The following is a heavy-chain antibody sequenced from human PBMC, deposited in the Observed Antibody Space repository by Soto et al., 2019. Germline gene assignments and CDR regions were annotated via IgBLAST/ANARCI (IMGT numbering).Heavy chain of an antibody. V-gene: IGHV3-23*01. CDR3: TKGDYDGNSNYFDS. D-gene: IGHD4-17*01. J-gene: IGHJ4*02. Sequence: PGGSLRLSCAASGFTFSSYAVTWVRQAPGKGLEWVSTISGSGGSTDYADFVKGRFTISRDNSKNTLYLQMSSLRVEDTAVYYCTKGDYDGNSNYFDSWGQGTLLTVSS. CDR1: GFTFSSYA. CDR2: ISGSGGST.